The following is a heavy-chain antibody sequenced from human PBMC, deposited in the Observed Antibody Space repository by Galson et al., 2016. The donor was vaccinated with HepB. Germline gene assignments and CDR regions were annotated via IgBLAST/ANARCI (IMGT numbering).Heavy chain of an antibody. Sequence: SVKVSCKAEGYTFGSYGVTWVRQAPGQGLEWMGGTIPIFDRANYAQRFKGRVTLTADRSTTTAYMEMSGLTSEDTAIYYCARKYRQYNWNDGATLDLWGQGTLITVSS. CDR2: TIPIFDRA. V-gene: IGHV1-69*06. J-gene: IGHJ4*02. D-gene: IGHD1-20*01. CDR1: GYTFGSYG. CDR3: ARKYRQYNWNDGATLDL.